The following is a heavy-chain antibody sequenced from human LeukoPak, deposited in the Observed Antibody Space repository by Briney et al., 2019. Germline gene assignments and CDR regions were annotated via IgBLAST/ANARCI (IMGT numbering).Heavy chain of an antibody. Sequence: GASVKVSCKASGYTFTSYGISWVRQAPGQGLEWMGWISAYDSSRNYAQKFQDRVTMTTDTSTSTAYMELRSLRSDDTAVYYCARDEYYGSSGGFDYWGQGTLVTVSS. CDR1: GYTFTSYG. D-gene: IGHD6-6*01. V-gene: IGHV1-18*01. CDR2: ISAYDSSR. J-gene: IGHJ4*02. CDR3: ARDEYYGSSGGFDY.